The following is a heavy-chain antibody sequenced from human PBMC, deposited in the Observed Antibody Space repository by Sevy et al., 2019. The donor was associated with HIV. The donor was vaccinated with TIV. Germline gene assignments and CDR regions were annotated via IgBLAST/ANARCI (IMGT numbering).Heavy chain of an antibody. J-gene: IGHJ4*02. CDR3: ARAYCSGGSCYSLAY. V-gene: IGHV1-18*01. Sequence: ASGKVSCKASGYTVTSYRIYWVRQAPGQGLEWMGWVSAHNGDTNYVQKVQGRVAMTTDTSTSTAYMELRSLTSDDTAAYYCARAYCSGGSCYSLAYWGQGSLVTVSS. CDR2: VSAHNGDT. CDR1: GYTVTSYR. D-gene: IGHD2-15*01.